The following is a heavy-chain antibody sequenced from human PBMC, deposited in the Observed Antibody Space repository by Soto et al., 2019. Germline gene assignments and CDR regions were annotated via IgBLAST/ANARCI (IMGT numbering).Heavy chain of an antibody. J-gene: IGHJ4*02. CDR3: ARAIKRWEVNYSFDF. CDR1: GSTFNNFA. D-gene: IGHD1-26*01. Sequence: QVVLLQSGAEVKEPGSSVRVSCQVSGSTFNNFAFSWVRQAPGHGPEWMGGIVVDSNTAEYSQRFQDRVTITADTSIDTLYLELGSLTFEDTAVYYCARAIKRWEVNYSFDFWGQGPLVTVSS. V-gene: IGHV1-69*06. CDR2: IVVDSNTA.